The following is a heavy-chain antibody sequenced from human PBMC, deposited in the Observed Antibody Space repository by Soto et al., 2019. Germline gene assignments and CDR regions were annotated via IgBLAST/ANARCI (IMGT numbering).Heavy chain of an antibody. CDR3: ARRGNWKFDY. CDR1: GYRFTTYW. J-gene: IGHJ4*02. V-gene: IGHV5-51*01. Sequence: GESLKISCKGSGYRFTTYWIGWVRQMPGKGLEWMGIIYPGDSDTRYSPSFQGQVTISADESISTAYLQWNSLKASDTAMYYWARRGNWKFDYWGQGTLVTVSS. CDR2: IYPGDSDT. D-gene: IGHD1-20*01.